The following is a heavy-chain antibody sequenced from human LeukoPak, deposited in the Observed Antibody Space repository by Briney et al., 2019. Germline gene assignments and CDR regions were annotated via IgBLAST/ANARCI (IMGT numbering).Heavy chain of an antibody. Sequence: ASVKVSCKASGYTFTSYGISWVRQAPGQGLEWMGWISAYNGNTNYAQKLQGRVTMTTDTSTSTAYMELRSLRSDDTAVYYRARGGDYVWGSYRRPPLFDYWGQGTLVTVSS. D-gene: IGHD3-16*02. V-gene: IGHV1-18*01. CDR1: GYTFTSYG. CDR2: ISAYNGNT. J-gene: IGHJ4*02. CDR3: ARGGDYVWGSYRRPPLFDY.